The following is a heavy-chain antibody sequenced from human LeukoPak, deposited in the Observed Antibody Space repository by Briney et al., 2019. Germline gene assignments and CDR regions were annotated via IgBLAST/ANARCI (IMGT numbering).Heavy chain of an antibody. D-gene: IGHD6-25*01. CDR1: GFSFSVYW. CDR3: ARRSAAKDAFDI. Sequence: PGGSLRLSCAASGFSFSVYWMHWVRQAPGKGLVWASRINSDGGSTSYTDSVKGRFTISRDNAKNTLYMQVNSLRAEDTAVYYCARRSAAKDAFDIWGQGTKVTVSS. CDR2: INSDGGST. J-gene: IGHJ3*02. V-gene: IGHV3-74*01.